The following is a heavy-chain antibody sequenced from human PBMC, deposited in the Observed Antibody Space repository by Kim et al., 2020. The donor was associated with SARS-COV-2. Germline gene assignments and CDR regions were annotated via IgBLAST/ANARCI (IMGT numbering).Heavy chain of an antibody. V-gene: IGHV3-23*01. D-gene: IGHD2-2*03. J-gene: IGHJ4*02. CDR2: IDGSDGKT. CDR3: MKGGWGWIWDH. Sequence: GGSLRLSCTTSGFTFTGYAMSWVRQAPGKGLEWVSSIDGSDGKTYYVDSVKGRFTISRDNSKNTLYLQMNSLRADDTAGYYCMKGGWGWIWDHWGQGTRVTVSS. CDR1: GFTFTGYA.